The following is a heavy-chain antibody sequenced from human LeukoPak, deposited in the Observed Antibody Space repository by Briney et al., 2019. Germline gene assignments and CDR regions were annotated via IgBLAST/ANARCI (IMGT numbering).Heavy chain of an antibody. CDR2: IYYSGST. V-gene: IGHV4-39*01. CDR3: ARHYYGSGNYYTGDDY. CDR1: GGSISSSSYY. Sequence: SETLSLTCTVSGGSISSSSYYWGWIRQPPGKGLEWIGSIYYSGSTYYNPSLKSRVTISVDTSKNQFSLKLSSVTAADTAVYYCARHYYGSGNYYTGDDYWGQGTLVTVSS. J-gene: IGHJ4*02. D-gene: IGHD3-10*01.